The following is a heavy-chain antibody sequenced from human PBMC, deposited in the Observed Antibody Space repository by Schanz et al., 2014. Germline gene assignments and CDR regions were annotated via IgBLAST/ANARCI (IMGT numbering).Heavy chain of an antibody. CDR3: ARDRGLMTMVQGGVRTTGLDV. CDR1: GDTFRSYT. V-gene: IGHV1-69*08. J-gene: IGHJ6*02. Sequence: QVQLVQSGAEVKKPGSSVKVSCKASGDTFRSYTINWVRHAPGQGLEWMGRIIPITGITNYAQKFQGRVAFTADNSPSTDFLEVNSLRSEDPAVYYCARDRGLMTMVQGGVRTTGLDVWGPGTTVTVSS. D-gene: IGHD3-10*01. CDR2: IIPITGIT.